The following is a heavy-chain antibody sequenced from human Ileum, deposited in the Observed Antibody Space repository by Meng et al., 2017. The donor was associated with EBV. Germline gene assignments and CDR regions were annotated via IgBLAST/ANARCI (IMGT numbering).Heavy chain of an antibody. Sequence: QVKLQQGGAGLLNPSETLSLTCAFYGGSFSGYYWTWIRQPPGKGLEWIGEINHSGSTNYNPSLKSRVTISVDKNQFSLKLSSVTAADTAVYYCARGFYTYGSSCFDYWGQGTLVTVSS. V-gene: IGHV4-34*01. CDR2: INHSGST. CDR3: ARGFYTYGSSCFDY. D-gene: IGHD6-13*01. CDR1: GGSFSGYY. J-gene: IGHJ4*02.